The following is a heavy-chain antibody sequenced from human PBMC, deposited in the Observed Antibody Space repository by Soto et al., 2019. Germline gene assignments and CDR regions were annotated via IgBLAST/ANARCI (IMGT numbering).Heavy chain of an antibody. CDR2: IFYSGNT. Sequence: PSETLSLTCSVSGVSISSSSYYWGWIRQPPGKGLEWIGSIFYSGNTYYNPSLKSRVTISVDTSKNQFSLKLSSVTAADTAVYYCARPWRAYSSGWYWFDPWGQGTLVTVSS. J-gene: IGHJ5*02. CDR1: GVSISSSSYY. V-gene: IGHV4-39*01. D-gene: IGHD6-19*01. CDR3: ARPWRAYSSGWYWFDP.